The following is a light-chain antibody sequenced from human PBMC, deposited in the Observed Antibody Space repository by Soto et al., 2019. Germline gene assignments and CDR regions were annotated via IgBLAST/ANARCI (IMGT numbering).Light chain of an antibody. CDR3: SSYTISSTLEV. CDR2: DVS. CDR1: SSDVGGYNY. Sequence: QSALTQPASVSGSPGQSITISCTGTSSDVGGYNYVSWYQQHPGKAPKVMIYDVSNRPSGVSNRFSGSKSGNTASLTISGLQAEDEADYYCSSYTISSTLEVFGTGTKLTVL. J-gene: IGLJ1*01. V-gene: IGLV2-14*01.